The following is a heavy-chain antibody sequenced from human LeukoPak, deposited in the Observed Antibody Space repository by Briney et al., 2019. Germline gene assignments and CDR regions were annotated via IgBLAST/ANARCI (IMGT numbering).Heavy chain of an antibody. Sequence: PGGSLRLSCAASGFTFSSYEMNWVRQAPGKGLEWVAVIWYDGSNKYYGDSVKGRFTISRDNSKNTVSLQMNSLRVEDTAVYYCARLGSSWSFDYWGQGTLVTVSS. J-gene: IGHJ4*02. CDR2: IWYDGSNK. D-gene: IGHD6-13*01. CDR3: ARLGSSWSFDY. V-gene: IGHV3-33*08. CDR1: GFTFSSYE.